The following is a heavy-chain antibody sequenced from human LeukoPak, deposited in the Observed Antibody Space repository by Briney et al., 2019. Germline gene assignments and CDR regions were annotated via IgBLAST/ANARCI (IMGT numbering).Heavy chain of an antibody. V-gene: IGHV4-38-2*02. CDR1: GYSISSGYY. J-gene: IGHJ4*02. CDR3: VRDPRWHYYDSSGYRHDY. CDR2: IYHSGST. Sequence: SETLSLTCTVSGYSISSGYYWGWIRQPPGKGLEWIGSIYHSGSTYYNPSLKSRVTISVDTSKNQFSLKLSSVTAADTAVYYCVRDPRWHYYDSSGYRHDYWGQGTLVTVSS. D-gene: IGHD3-22*01.